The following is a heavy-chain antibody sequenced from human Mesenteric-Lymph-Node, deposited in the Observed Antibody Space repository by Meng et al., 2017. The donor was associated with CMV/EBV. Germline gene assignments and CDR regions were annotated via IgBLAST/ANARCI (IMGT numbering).Heavy chain of an antibody. CDR1: GDTIISSSYY. CDR3: ARGTEAQWLGDFDY. Sequence: SETLSLTCTVSGDTIISSSYYWGWIRQPPGKGLEWIGGVYYSGSTYYNPSLKSRVALSVDTSKNQFSLKVKSVTAADTAAYYCARGTEAQWLGDFDYWGQGTLVTVSS. J-gene: IGHJ4*02. V-gene: IGHV4-39*07. CDR2: VYYSGST. D-gene: IGHD6-19*01.